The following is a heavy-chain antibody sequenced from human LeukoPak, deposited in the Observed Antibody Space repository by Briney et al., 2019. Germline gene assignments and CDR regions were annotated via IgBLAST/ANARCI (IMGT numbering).Heavy chain of an antibody. Sequence: SETLYLTCTVSGGSISSYYWSWIRQPPGKGLEWIGYIYYSGSTNYNPSLKSRVTISVDTSKNQFSLKLSSVTAADTAVYYCAREGHYYDSSGYVRGGYFDYWGQGTLVTVSS. CDR1: GGSISSYY. V-gene: IGHV4-59*01. J-gene: IGHJ4*02. CDR2: IYYSGST. D-gene: IGHD3-22*01. CDR3: AREGHYYDSSGYVRGGYFDY.